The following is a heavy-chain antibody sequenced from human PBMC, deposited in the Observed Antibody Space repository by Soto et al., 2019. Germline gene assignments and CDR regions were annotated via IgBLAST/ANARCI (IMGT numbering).Heavy chain of an antibody. D-gene: IGHD7-27*01. Sequence: WWSLRLSCAASVFTCSSYGMHWFRQAPGKGLEWVAVISYDGSNKYYADSVKGRFTISRDNSKNTLYLQMNSLRAEDTAVYYCAKPARDWGSHFDYWGQGTLVTVSS. J-gene: IGHJ4*02. V-gene: IGHV3-30*18. CDR1: VFTCSSYG. CDR2: ISYDGSNK. CDR3: AKPARDWGSHFDY.